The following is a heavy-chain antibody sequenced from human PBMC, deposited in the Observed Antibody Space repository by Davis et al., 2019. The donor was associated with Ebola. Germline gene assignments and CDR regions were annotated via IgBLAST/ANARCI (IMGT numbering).Heavy chain of an antibody. CDR3: ARLYGPGHYLNWYFNL. D-gene: IGHD3-10*01. CDR2: IYPSDSDT. J-gene: IGHJ2*01. Sequence: GGSLRLSCKGSEYRFANYWIGWVRQKPGKGLEWMGMIYPSDSDTRYSPSFQGQVIISADESINTAYLQWNTLQASDTAVYYCARLYGPGHYLNWYFNLWGRGTLVTVSS. V-gene: IGHV5-51*01. CDR1: EYRFANYW.